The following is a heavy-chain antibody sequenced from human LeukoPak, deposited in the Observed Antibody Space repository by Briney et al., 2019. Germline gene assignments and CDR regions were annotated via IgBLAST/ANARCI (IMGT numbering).Heavy chain of an antibody. J-gene: IGHJ4*02. CDR3: ARARRYLGYCSGGSCYGYFDY. CDR2: IKQDGSEK. CDR1: GFTFSSYW. V-gene: IGHV3-7*01. Sequence: PGGSLRLSCAASGFTFSSYWMSWVRQAPGKGLEWVANIKQDGSEKYYVDSVKGRFTISRDNAKNSLYLQTNSLRAEDTAVYYCARARRYLGYCSGGSCYGYFDYWGQGTLVTVSS. D-gene: IGHD2-15*01.